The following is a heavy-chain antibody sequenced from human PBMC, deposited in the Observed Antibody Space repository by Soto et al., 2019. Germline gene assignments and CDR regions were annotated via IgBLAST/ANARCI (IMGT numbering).Heavy chain of an antibody. V-gene: IGHV4-59*01. CDR1: GGSISSYY. J-gene: IGHJ6*02. Sequence: SETLSLTCTVSGGSISSYYWSWIRQPPGKGLEWIGYIYYSGSTNYNPSLKSRVTISVDTSKNQFSLKLSSVTAADTAVYYCARDVPYYDILTGYYRTLDVWGQGTTVTVSS. CDR3: ARDVPYYDILTGYYRTLDV. CDR2: IYYSGST. D-gene: IGHD3-9*01.